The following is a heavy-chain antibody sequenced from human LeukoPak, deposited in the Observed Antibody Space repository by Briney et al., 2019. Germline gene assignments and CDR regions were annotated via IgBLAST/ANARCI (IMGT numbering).Heavy chain of an antibody. V-gene: IGHV1-2*02. CDR3: ARDFYDSSGHYDY. Sequence: ASVKVSCKASGYTFTGYYMHWVRQAPGQGLEWMGWISPNSGGTNYAQNFQGRVTMTWDTSISAAYMELRRLRSDDTAVYYCARDFYDSSGHYDYWGQGTLVTVSS. D-gene: IGHD3-22*01. CDR1: GYTFTGYY. J-gene: IGHJ4*02. CDR2: ISPNSGGT.